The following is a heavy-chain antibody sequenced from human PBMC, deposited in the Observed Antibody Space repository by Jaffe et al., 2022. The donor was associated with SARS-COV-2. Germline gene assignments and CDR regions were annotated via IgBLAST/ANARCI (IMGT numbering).Heavy chain of an antibody. CDR1: GFTFSNYG. J-gene: IGHJ4*02. V-gene: IGHV3-30*18. CDR2: ISSDGSNK. D-gene: IGHD3-10*01. CDR3: TKGDSWSETYYFDY. Sequence: QVQLVESGGGVVQPGRSLRLPCAASGFTFSNYGMHWVRQAPGKGLEWVAVISSDGSNKYYADSVKGRFTISRDNSKNTLYLQMNSLRAEDTAVYYCTKGDSWSETYYFDYWGQGTLVTVSS.